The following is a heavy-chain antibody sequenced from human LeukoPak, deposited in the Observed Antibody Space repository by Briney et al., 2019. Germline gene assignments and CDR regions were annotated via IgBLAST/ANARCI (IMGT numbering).Heavy chain of an antibody. CDR2: ISAYNGNT. Sequence: ASVKVSCKASGYTFTSYGISWVRQAPGQGLEWMGWISAYNGNTNYAQKLQGRVTMTRDTSISTAYMELSRLRSDDTAVYYCARSYYYGSGSYTPNWFDPWGQGTLVTVSS. D-gene: IGHD3-10*01. J-gene: IGHJ5*02. CDR1: GYTFTSYG. CDR3: ARSYYYGSGSYTPNWFDP. V-gene: IGHV1-18*01.